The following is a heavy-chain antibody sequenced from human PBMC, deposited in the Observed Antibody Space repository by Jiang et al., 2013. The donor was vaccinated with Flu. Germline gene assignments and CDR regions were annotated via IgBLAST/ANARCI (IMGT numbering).Heavy chain of an antibody. J-gene: IGHJ4*02. Sequence: GAEVKKPGASVKISCKTSGYTFTSHYMHWVRQAPGQGPEWMGMIEPSGGSAKYAQRFRGRITLTRDTSTGTMYMEMSSLRSDDTAMYYCARDFGSAYATCDHWGQGTLVTVSS. V-gene: IGHV1-46*01. CDR1: GYTFTSHY. CDR3: ARDFGSAYATCDH. D-gene: IGHD5-12*01. CDR2: IEPSGGSA.